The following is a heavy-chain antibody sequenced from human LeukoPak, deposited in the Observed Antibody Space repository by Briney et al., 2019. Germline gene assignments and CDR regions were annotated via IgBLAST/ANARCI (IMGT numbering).Heavy chain of an antibody. CDR2: INPSGGST. CDR1: GYTFTSYY. V-gene: IGHV1-46*01. CDR3: ARELVPLYYYDSSGDKGTFDY. D-gene: IGHD3-22*01. Sequence: ASVKVSCKASGYTFTSYYMHWVRQAPGQGLEWMGIINPSGGSTSYAQKFQGRVTMTGDTSTSTVYMELSSLRSEDTAVYYCARELVPLYYYDSSGDKGTFDYWGQGTLVTVSS. J-gene: IGHJ4*02.